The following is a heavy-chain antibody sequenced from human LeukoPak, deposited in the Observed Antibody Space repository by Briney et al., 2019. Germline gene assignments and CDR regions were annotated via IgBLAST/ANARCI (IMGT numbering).Heavy chain of an antibody. CDR3: ARQRGYSYVPFDY. J-gene: IGHJ4*02. V-gene: IGHV4-39*01. CDR1: GGSISSYY. CDR2: IYYSGST. D-gene: IGHD5-18*01. Sequence: SETLSLTCTVSGGSISSYYWSWIRQPPGKGLEWIGSIYYSGSTYYNPSLKSRVTISVDTSKNQFSLKLSSVTAADTAVYYCARQRGYSYVPFDYWGQGTLVTVSS.